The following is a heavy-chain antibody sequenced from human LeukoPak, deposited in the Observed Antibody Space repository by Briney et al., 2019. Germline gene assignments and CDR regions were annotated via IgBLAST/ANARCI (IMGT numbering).Heavy chain of an antibody. CDR2: INPNSGGT. CDR3: ARGRAISQYGSGSPVDY. D-gene: IGHD3-10*01. J-gene: IGHJ4*02. V-gene: IGHV1-2*02. CDR1: GYTFTGYY. Sequence: ASVKLSCKASGYTFTGYYMHWVRQAPGQGLEWMGWINPNSGGTNYAQKIQGRVTMTRDTSISTAYMELSRLRSDDTAVYYCARGRAISQYGSGSPVDYWGQGTLVTVSS.